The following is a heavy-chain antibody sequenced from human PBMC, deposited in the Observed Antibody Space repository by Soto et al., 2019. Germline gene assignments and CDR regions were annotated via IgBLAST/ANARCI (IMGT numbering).Heavy chain of an antibody. CDR1: GLTFSRNA. D-gene: IGHD3-16*01. V-gene: IGHV3-23*01. CDR2: TTGNSALT. CDR3: AKNRDYDYDAFDV. J-gene: IGHJ3*01. Sequence: GGSVRLSCAGSGLTFSRNAMSWVRQAPGKGLEWVSGTTGNSALTYYADSVKGRFTISRDNSKKTLYLQMNTLSADDTAVYYCAKNRDYDYDAFDVWGQGTVVTVSS.